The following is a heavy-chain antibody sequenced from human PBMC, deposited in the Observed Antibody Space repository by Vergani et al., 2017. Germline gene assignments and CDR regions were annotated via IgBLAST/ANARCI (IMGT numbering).Heavy chain of an antibody. CDR1: GFTFSSYS. Sequence: VQLVESGGGLVKPGGSLRLSCAASGFTFSSYSMHWIRQAPGKGLEWLAYIGKDGINTRYRDAVKGRFTVSRDNSKDILYLQMDSLRSEDTALYYCAKYLRDSTDGLPDSWGPGTLVIVSS. CDR3: AKYLRDSTDGLPDS. D-gene: IGHD2-21*02. CDR2: IGKDGINT. J-gene: IGHJ4*02. V-gene: IGHV3-30*02.